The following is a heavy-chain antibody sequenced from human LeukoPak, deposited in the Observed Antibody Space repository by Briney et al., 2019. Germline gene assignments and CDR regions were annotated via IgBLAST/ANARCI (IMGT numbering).Heavy chain of an antibody. CDR1: GFTFSSYG. D-gene: IGHD3-10*01. Sequence: PGGSLRLSCAASGFTFSSYGMHWVRQAPGKGLEWVAVISYDGSNKYYADSVKGRFTISRDNSKNTLYLQMNSLRAEDTAVYYCARDGTYGSGSYYPNWGQGTLVTVSS. CDR2: ISYDGSNK. J-gene: IGHJ4*02. V-gene: IGHV3-30*03. CDR3: ARDGTYGSGSYYPN.